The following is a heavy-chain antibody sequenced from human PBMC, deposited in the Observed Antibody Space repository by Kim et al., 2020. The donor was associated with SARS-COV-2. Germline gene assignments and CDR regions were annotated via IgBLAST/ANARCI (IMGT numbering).Heavy chain of an antibody. CDR3: AKGRSAFPLCYGSGYNCFFEY. CDR2: ISENGDSA. D-gene: IGHD3-10*01. CDR1: GFNFRSYA. V-gene: IGHV3-23*02. J-gene: IGHJ4*02. Sequence: GGSLRLSCAASGFNFRSYAMYWVRQAPGKWLEWVSGISENGDSAFYGVSVKGRFTMSRDNSMNTASLQMNNLRAEDTAVYYCAKGRSAFPLCYGSGYNCFFEYWGQGNLVTVSS.